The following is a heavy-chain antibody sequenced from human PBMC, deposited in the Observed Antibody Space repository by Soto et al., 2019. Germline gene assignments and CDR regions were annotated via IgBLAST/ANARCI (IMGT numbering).Heavy chain of an antibody. D-gene: IGHD3-16*01. V-gene: IGHV3-53*01. CDR1: GFTVSSNY. Sequence: PGGSLRLSCAASGFTVSSNYMSWVRQAPGKGLEWVSVIYSGGSTYYADSVKGRFTISRDNSKNTLYLQMNSLRAEDTAVYYCAKGWGGSPRGMDVWGQGTTVTVSS. CDR2: IYSGGST. J-gene: IGHJ6*02. CDR3: AKGWGGSPRGMDV.